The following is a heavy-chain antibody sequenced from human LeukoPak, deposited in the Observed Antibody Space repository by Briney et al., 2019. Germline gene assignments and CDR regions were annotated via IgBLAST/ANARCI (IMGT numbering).Heavy chain of an antibody. J-gene: IGHJ4*02. CDR3: AKDGGSGSYILYYFDY. CDR2: ISYDGSNK. V-gene: IGHV3-30*18. D-gene: IGHD3-10*01. CDR1: GFTFSSYG. Sequence: GGSLRLSCAASGFTFSSYGMHWVRQAPGKGLEWVAVISYDGSNKYYADSVKGRFTISRDNSKNTLYLQMNSLRAEDTAVYYCAKDGGSGSYILYYFDYWGQGTLVTVSS.